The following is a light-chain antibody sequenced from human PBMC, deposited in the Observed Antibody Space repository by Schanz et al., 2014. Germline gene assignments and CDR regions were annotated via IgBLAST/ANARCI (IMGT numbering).Light chain of an antibody. V-gene: IGKV3-20*01. J-gene: IGKJ3*01. CDR3: QQYGSSPF. CDR1: QSVSSNS. CDR2: GAS. Sequence: EVVLTQSPGTLSLSPGERATLSCRASQSVSSNSLAWYQQTPGQAPRLLIYGASSRATGIPDRFRGRGSGKAFTLTISRSDKEEGEGYYCQQYGSSPFFGPGTRVDIK.